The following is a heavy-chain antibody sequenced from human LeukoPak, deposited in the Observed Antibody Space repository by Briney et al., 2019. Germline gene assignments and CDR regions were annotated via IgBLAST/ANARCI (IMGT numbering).Heavy chain of an antibody. V-gene: IGHV3-23*01. Sequence: GGSLRLSCAASGFTLSTYAMSWVSQAPGKGLEWVSAISTTGDRTNYADSVKGRFTISRDNSNNTLYLQINSLRAEDTAVYYCSRQRCFDWYGDYWGQGTLVTVSS. D-gene: IGHD3-9*01. J-gene: IGHJ4*02. CDR3: SRQRCFDWYGDY. CDR1: GFTLSTYA. CDR2: ISTTGDRT.